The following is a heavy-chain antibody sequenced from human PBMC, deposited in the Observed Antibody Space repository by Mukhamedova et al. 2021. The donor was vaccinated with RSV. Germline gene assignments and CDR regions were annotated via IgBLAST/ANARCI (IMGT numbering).Heavy chain of an antibody. D-gene: IGHD6-13*01. J-gene: IGHJ5*02. CDR3: ASFPSIAAAGDNWFDP. Sequence: AVYMGGRFTISRDNSKNTLYLQMNSLRAEDTAVYYCASFPSIAAAGDNWFDPWGQGTLVTVSS. V-gene: IGHV3-30*01.